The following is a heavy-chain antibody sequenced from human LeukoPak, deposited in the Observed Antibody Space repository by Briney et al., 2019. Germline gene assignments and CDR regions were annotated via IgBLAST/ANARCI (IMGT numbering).Heavy chain of an antibody. J-gene: IGHJ3*02. D-gene: IGHD2-15*01. CDR1: GFTFSSYS. CDR3: AKGLRLVVNPPDAFDI. Sequence: SGGSLRLSCAASGFTFSSYSMNWVRQAPGKGLEWVAFIRYDGSSEYYADSVKGRFTISRDNSKNTVYLKMNSLRGEDSAVYYCAKGLRLVVNPPDAFDIWGQGTMVTVSS. V-gene: IGHV3-30*02. CDR2: IRYDGSSE.